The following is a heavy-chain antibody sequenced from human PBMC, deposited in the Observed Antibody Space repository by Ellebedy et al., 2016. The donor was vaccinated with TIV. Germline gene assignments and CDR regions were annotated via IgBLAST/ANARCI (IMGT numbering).Heavy chain of an antibody. CDR2: TYYASKWYN. CDR3: ARAVWANGILGTFDT. D-gene: IGHD3-16*01. CDR1: GDSVPSNSAG. J-gene: IGHJ4*02. Sequence: SQTLSLTXXISGDSVPSNSAGWNWIRQSPLRGLDWLGRTYYASKWYNDYAVSVKSRITINPDTSNNQFSLHLNSVTPEDTAVYYCARAVWANGILGTFDTWGQGILVTVSS. V-gene: IGHV6-1*01.